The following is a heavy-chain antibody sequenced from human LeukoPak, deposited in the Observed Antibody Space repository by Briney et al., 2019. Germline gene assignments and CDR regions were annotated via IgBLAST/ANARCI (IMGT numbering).Heavy chain of an antibody. D-gene: IGHD3-10*01. CDR1: GFTFSSYG. CDR2: ISYDGSNK. Sequence: PGGSLRLSCAASGFTFSSYGMHWVRQAPGKGLEWVAVISYDGSNKYYADSVKGRFTIFRDNSKNTLYLQMNSLRAEDTAVYYCAKDFRRMVRGVITYFDYWGQGTLVTVSS. J-gene: IGHJ4*02. V-gene: IGHV3-30*18. CDR3: AKDFRRMVRGVITYFDY.